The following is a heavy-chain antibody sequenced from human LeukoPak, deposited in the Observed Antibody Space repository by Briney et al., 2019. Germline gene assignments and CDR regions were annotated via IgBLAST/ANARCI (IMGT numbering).Heavy chain of an antibody. CDR1: GYTFTSYD. Sequence: ASVKVSCKASGYTFTSYDINWVRQATGQGLEWMGWMNPNSGNTGYAQKFQGRVTMTRNTSISTAYMELSSLRSEDTAVYYCARGSLAAAGTGLYYYYYMGVWGKGTTVTVSS. V-gene: IGHV1-8*01. CDR2: MNPNSGNT. CDR3: ARGSLAAAGTGLYYYYYMGV. D-gene: IGHD6-13*01. J-gene: IGHJ6*03.